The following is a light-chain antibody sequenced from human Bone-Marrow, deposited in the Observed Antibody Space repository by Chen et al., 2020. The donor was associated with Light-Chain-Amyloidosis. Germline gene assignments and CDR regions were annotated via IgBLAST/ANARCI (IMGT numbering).Light chain of an antibody. CDR3: QVWDRSSDRPV. Sequence: SFVLTQPSSVSVAPGQTATIACGGNNIGSTSVHWYQQTPGQAPLLVVYDDSDRPSGTPERLSGSNAGNTAALTISRVEAGDEADYYWQVWDRSSDRPVFGGGTKLTVL. CDR2: DDS. J-gene: IGLJ3*02. V-gene: IGLV3-21*02. CDR1: NIGSTS.